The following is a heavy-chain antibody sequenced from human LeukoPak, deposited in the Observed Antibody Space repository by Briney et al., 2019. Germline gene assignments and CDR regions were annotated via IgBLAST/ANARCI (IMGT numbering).Heavy chain of an antibody. J-gene: IGHJ5*01. Sequence: SETLSLTCAVSGGSISSSNWWSWVRQPPGKGLEWIGEIYHSGSTNYNPSLKSRVTISVDKSKNQFSLKLSSVTAADTAVYYCVRHDGRGGATMGAFDSWGQGSLVTVSS. CDR1: GGSISSSNW. D-gene: IGHD4/OR15-4a*01. CDR2: IYHSGST. V-gene: IGHV4-4*02. CDR3: VRHDGRGGATMGAFDS.